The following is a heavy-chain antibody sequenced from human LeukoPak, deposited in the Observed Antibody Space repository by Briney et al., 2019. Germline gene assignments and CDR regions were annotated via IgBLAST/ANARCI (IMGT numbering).Heavy chain of an antibody. CDR2: IYEYVTTI. J-gene: IGHJ4*02. Sequence: AGGSLRLSCAASGFTFSNYWMHWVRQAPGERLECVSRIYEYVTTITYADSVKGRFTISRENARNTLFLQMNSLTPEDTAVYYCVRDLILVWTPGDDFDHWGQGTLVTVSS. V-gene: IGHV3-74*01. CDR1: GFTFSNYW. CDR3: VRDLILVWTPGDDFDH. D-gene: IGHD3-16*01.